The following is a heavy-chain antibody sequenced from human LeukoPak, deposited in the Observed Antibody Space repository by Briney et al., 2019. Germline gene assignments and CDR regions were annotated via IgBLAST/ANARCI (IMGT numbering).Heavy chain of an antibody. D-gene: IGHD5-12*01. V-gene: IGHV3-23*01. CDR1: GFTFSSYA. CDR3: ARDGGYSGYDADC. Sequence: GGSLRLSCAVSGFTFSSYAMSWVRQAPGKGLEWVSSISGGGGSTFYADSVKGRFTISRDNAKNSLFLQMSSLRVEDTGVYYCARDGGYSGYDADCWGPGTLVTVSS. J-gene: IGHJ4*02. CDR2: ISGGGGST.